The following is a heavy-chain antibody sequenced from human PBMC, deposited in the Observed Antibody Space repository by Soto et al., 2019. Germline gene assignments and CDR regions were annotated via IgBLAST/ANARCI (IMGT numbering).Heavy chain of an antibody. CDR3: ARGGIAARKDYYYMDV. D-gene: IGHD6-6*01. V-gene: IGHV4-34*01. CDR2: INHSGST. Sequence: PSETLSLTCAVYGGSFSGYYWSWIRQPPGKGLEWIGEINHSGSTNYNPSLKSRVTISVDTSKNQFSLKLSSVTAADTAVYYCARGGIAARKDYYYMDVWGKGTTVTVSS. CDR1: GGSFSGYY. J-gene: IGHJ6*03.